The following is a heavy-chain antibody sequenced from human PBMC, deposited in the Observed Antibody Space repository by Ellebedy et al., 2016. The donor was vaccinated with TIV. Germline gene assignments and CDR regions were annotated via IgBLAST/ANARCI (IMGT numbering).Heavy chain of an antibody. CDR2: ISSSSSYT. CDR3: ARDKIVGPSNFDY. D-gene: IGHD1-26*01. J-gene: IGHJ4*02. Sequence: GGSLRLSCAASGFTFSDYYMSWIRQAPGKGLEWVSYISSSSSYTNYADSVKGRFTISRDNAKNSLYLQMNSLRAEDTAVYYCARDKIVGPSNFDYWGQGTLVAVSS. V-gene: IGHV3-11*06. CDR1: GFTFSDYY.